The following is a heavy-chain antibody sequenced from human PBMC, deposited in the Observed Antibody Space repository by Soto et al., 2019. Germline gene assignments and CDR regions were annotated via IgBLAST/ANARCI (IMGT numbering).Heavy chain of an antibody. CDR2: ISWNSGSI. J-gene: IGHJ6*02. Sequence: GGSLRLSCAASGFTFSSYWMRWVRQAPGKGLVWVSGISWNSGSIGYADSVKGRFTISRDNAKNSLYLQMNSLRAEDTALYYCVHSRCGGECLQSYSSHFYYGLDVWGPGTTVTVSS. CDR1: GFTFSSYW. V-gene: IGHV3-9*01. CDR3: VHSRCGGECLQSYSSHFYYGLDV. D-gene: IGHD2-21*01.